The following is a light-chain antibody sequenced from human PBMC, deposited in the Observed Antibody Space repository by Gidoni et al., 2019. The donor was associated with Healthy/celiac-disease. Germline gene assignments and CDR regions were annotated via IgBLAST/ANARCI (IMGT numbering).Light chain of an antibody. CDR1: QSISSY. CDR3: QHSYSTPLT. V-gene: IGKV1-39*01. Sequence: DIQMTESPSSLSAYVGDRVTITCRASQSISSYLNWYQQKPGKAPKLLIYAASSLQSVVPSRCSGSGAGTDFTLTISREQAEDFATYYWQHSYSTPLTFGGGTKVEIK. CDR2: AAS. J-gene: IGKJ4*01.